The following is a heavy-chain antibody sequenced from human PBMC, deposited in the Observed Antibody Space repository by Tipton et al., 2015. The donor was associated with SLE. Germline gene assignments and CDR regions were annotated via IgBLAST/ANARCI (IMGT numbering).Heavy chain of an antibody. Sequence: TLSLTCSASGYSIRSGYYWGWIRQPPGERLEWIANIYYDGNTFYSPSLKSRLTISVDTSNNQFSLKLTSVTATDTAVYYCARRSLSGWYFDYWGQGTLVTVSS. J-gene: IGHJ4*02. D-gene: IGHD6-19*01. CDR1: GYSIRSGYY. V-gene: IGHV4-38-2*01. CDR2: IYYDGNT. CDR3: ARRSLSGWYFDY.